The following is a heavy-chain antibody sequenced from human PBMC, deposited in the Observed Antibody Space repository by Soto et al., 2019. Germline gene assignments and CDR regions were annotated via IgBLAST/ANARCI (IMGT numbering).Heavy chain of an antibody. CDR3: ARAYTGRRPRRADYYYALDV. V-gene: IGHV3-48*03. CDR1: GFTFSSYE. Sequence: PGGSLRLSCAASGFTFSSYEMNWVRQAPGKGLEWVSYISSSGSTIYYADSVKGRFTISRDNAKNSLYLQMNSLTVGDTAVYYCARAYTGRRPRRADYYYALDVWGQGIMVTVSS. CDR2: ISSSGSTI. J-gene: IGHJ6*02. D-gene: IGHD6-25*01.